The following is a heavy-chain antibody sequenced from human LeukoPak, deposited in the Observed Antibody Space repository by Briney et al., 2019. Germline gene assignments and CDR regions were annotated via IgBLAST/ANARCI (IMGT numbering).Heavy chain of an antibody. CDR3: ARGYGGCSSTTCYP. CDR1: GGSISSSSYY. J-gene: IGHJ5*02. D-gene: IGHD2-2*01. Sequence: SETLSLTCTVSGGSISSSSYYWGWIRQPPGKGLEWIGSVYHSGSTYYKPSLKSRVTISVDTSKKQFSLKLSSVTAADTAVYYCARGYGGCSSTTCYPWGQGTLVTVSS. V-gene: IGHV4-39*07. CDR2: VYHSGST.